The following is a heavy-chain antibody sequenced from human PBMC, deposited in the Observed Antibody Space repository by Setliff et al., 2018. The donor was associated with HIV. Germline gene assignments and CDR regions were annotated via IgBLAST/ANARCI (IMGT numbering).Heavy chain of an antibody. J-gene: IGHJ4*02. Sequence: PSETLSLTCAVSGDSISSNNYYWSWIRQPAGKGLEWIGHVYSTGNTNYNPALKGRLTISVDTSKNQFSLKLSSVTAADTAVYFCARDSRYGSGEFDFCGQGMLVTVSS. CDR1: GDSISSNNYY. CDR3: ARDSRYGSGEFDF. CDR2: VYSTGNT. D-gene: IGHD3-10*01. V-gene: IGHV4-61*10.